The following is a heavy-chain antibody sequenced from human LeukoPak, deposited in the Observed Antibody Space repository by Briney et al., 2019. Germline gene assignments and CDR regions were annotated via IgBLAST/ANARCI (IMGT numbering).Heavy chain of an antibody. CDR2: MSPNSGNT. Sequence: ASVKVSCTASGYTFTSYDITWVRQAPGQGLEWMGWMSPNSGNTGYAQKFQGRVTMTRNTSITTAYMELSSLTSEDTAVYYCARETTIPPYYFDYWGLGSQVTVS. CDR3: ARETTIPPYYFDY. V-gene: IGHV1-8*01. J-gene: IGHJ4*02. D-gene: IGHD3-9*01. CDR1: GYTFTSYD.